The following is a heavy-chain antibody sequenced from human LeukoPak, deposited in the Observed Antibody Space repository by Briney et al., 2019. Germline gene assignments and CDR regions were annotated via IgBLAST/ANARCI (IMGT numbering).Heavy chain of an antibody. V-gene: IGHV4-59*08. CDR1: GVSIFSYY. CDR2: VHYSGST. Sequence: SETLSLTCSVSGVSIFSYYWNWIRQPPGKGLEWIGYVHYSGSTNYNPSLKSRVTISVDTSKNQFSLKLSSVTAADTAVYYCARHTSGIAAAGIDYWGQGTLVTVSS. CDR3: ARHTSGIAAAGIDY. D-gene: IGHD6-13*01. J-gene: IGHJ4*02.